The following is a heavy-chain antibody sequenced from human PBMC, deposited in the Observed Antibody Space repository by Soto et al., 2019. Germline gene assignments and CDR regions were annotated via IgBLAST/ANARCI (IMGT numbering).Heavy chain of an antibody. D-gene: IGHD2-2*01. Sequence: ASVKVSCKASGYTFTSYGISWVRQAPGQGLEWMGWISAYNGNTNYAQKLQGRVTMTTDTSTSTAYMELRSLRSDDTAVYYCVRDVSVLYQLLFEGALYGMDVWG. CDR1: GYTFTSYG. V-gene: IGHV1-18*01. CDR2: ISAYNGNT. J-gene: IGHJ6*02. CDR3: VRDVSVLYQLLFEGALYGMDV.